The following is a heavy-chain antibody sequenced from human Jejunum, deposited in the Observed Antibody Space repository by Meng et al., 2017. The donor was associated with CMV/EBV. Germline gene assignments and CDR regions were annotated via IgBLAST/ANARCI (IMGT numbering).Heavy chain of an antibody. V-gene: IGHV3-7*01. J-gene: IGHJ4*02. D-gene: IGHD6-19*01. CDR1: GFTFSNYW. Sequence: SCAASGFTFSNYWMNWVRQAPGKGLEWVANIRQDGGDKYFADSVKGRFTISRDNARASLYLQMNSLRVEDTAVYYCTGGLAADYWGQGTRVTVSS. CDR3: TGGLAADY. CDR2: IRQDGGDK.